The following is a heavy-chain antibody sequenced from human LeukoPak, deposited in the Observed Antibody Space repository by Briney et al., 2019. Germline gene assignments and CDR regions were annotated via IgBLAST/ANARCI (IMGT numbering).Heavy chain of an antibody. CDR2: INHSGST. Sequence: HSETLSLTCAVDGGSFSGYYWSWIRQPPGKGLEWIGEINHSGSTNYNPSLKSRVTISVDTSKNQFSLKLSSVTAADTAVYYCARGAQTYYDFWSGGTWFDPWGQGTLATVSS. CDR1: GGSFSGYY. CDR3: ARGAQTYYDFWSGGTWFDP. J-gene: IGHJ5*02. V-gene: IGHV4-34*01. D-gene: IGHD3-3*01.